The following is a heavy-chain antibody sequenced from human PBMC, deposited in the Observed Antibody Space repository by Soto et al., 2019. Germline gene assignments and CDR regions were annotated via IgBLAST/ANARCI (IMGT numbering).Heavy chain of an antibody. CDR1: GFTFSSYA. J-gene: IGHJ4*02. CDR3: AKVPITMIVVVINADY. D-gene: IGHD3-22*01. Sequence: GGSLRLSCAASGFTFSSYAMSWVRQAPGKGLEWVSAISGSGGSTYYADSVKGRFTISRDNSKNTLYLQMNSLRAEDTAVYYCAKVPITMIVVVINADYWGQGTLVTVSS. V-gene: IGHV3-23*01. CDR2: ISGSGGST.